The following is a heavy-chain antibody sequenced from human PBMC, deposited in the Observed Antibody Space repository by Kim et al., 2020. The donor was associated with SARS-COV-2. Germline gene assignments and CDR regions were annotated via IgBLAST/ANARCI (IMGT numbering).Heavy chain of an antibody. CDR3: AKDSQGRYVDWLLPWFDP. D-gene: IGHD3-9*01. V-gene: IGHV3-23*01. J-gene: IGHJ5*02. Sequence: GRFTISRDNSKNTLYLQMNSLRAEDTAVYYCAKDSQGRYVDWLLPWFDPWGQGTLVTVSS.